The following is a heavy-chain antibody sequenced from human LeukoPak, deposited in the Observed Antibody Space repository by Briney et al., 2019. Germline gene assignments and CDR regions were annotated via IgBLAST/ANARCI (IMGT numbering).Heavy chain of an antibody. CDR2: ISDSGSD. D-gene: IGHD3-10*01. CDR3: ARHRRNYYGTGGSPFDF. Sequence: SETLSLTCTISGASMSNYYWSWIRQPPGKRPEWMAYISDSGSDIYNPSLKGRVAISVDASKNQFSLKVTSVTAADTAVYFCARHRRNYYGTGGSPFDFWGQGILVTVSS. J-gene: IGHJ4*02. CDR1: GASMSNYY. V-gene: IGHV4-59*08.